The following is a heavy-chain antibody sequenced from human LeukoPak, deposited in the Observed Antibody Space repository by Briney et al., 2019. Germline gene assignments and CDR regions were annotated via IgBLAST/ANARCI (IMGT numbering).Heavy chain of an antibody. Sequence: GESLKISCKGSGYSFTSYWIGWVRQMPGKGLEWMGIIYPGGSDTRYSPSFQGQVPISADKSISTAYLQWSSLKASDAAMYYCARPSDWNDHDAFDIWGQGTMVSVSS. CDR3: ARPSDWNDHDAFDI. CDR1: GYSFTSYW. J-gene: IGHJ3*02. D-gene: IGHD1-1*01. CDR2: IYPGGSDT. V-gene: IGHV5-51*01.